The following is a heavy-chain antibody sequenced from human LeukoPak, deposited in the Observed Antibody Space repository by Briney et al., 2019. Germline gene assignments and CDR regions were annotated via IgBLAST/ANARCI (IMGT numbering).Heavy chain of an antibody. D-gene: IGHD1-26*01. J-gene: IGHJ4*02. CDR3: ARDMGWELQKFDY. V-gene: IGHV1-2*02. CDR2: INPNSGGT. CDR1: GFTFSSYG. Sequence: GGSLRLSCAASGFTFSSYGMHWVRQAPGQGLEWVGWINPNSGGTNYAQKSQGRVTMTRDTSISTAYMELSRLRSDDTAVYYCARDMGWELQKFDYWGQGTLVTVSS.